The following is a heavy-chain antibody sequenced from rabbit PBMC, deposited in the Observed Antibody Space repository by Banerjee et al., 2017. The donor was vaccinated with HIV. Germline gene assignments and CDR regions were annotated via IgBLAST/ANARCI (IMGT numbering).Heavy chain of an antibody. J-gene: IGHJ4*01. CDR1: GSSFSGNYW. Sequence: QEQVEESGGDLVKPEGSLTLTCTASGSSFSGNYWSCWVRQAPGKGLEWIACIGAGSNGGTYYASWAKGRFIISKTSSTTVTLQMTSLTAADTATYFCVRDGSAWGADFNLWGPGTLVTVS. CDR2: IGAGSNGGT. D-gene: IGHD4-1*01. CDR3: VRDGSAWGADFNL. V-gene: IGHV1S45*01.